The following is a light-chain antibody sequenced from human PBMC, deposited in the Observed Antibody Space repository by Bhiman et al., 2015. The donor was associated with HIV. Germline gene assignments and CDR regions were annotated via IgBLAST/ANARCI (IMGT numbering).Light chain of an antibody. CDR2: DVS. Sequence: QSALTQPASVSGSPEQSITISCTGTSSDIGGYNYVSWYQQHPGKAPKVMIYDVSKRPSGVSNRFSGSKSANTASLTISGLQAEDEADYYCSSYASSSTLVFGGGTQLTVL. V-gene: IGLV2-14*01. CDR3: SSYASSSTLV. CDR1: SSDIGGYNY. J-gene: IGLJ2*01.